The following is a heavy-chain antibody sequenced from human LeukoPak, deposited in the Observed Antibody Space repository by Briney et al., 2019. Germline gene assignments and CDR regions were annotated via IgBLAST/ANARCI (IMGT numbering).Heavy chain of an antibody. D-gene: IGHD5-18*01. CDR3: AGVGGYGSFAY. J-gene: IGHJ4*02. CDR2: IYSGGST. V-gene: IGHV3-66*01. Sequence: GGSLRLSCAASGFTVSSNYMSWVRQAPGKGLEWVSVIYSGGSTYYADSVKGRFTVSRDNAKNSLYLQMNSLRDEDTAVYYCAGVGGYGSFAYWGQGTLVTVSS. CDR1: GFTVSSNY.